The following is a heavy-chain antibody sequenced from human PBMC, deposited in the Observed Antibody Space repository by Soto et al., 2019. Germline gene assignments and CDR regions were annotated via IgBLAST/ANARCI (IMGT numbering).Heavy chain of an antibody. D-gene: IGHD2-2*01. Sequence: QVQLVQSGGEVKKPGASVKVSCKASGYTFTNYGLSWVRQAPGQGLEWVGWISGYTGDTNYAQKVQGRITLTTDTSTGTAYMELRSLRFDDTAVYYCARDWYQKGYYYYMDVWGKGTTVTVSS. CDR2: ISGYTGDT. CDR1: GYTFTNYG. V-gene: IGHV1-18*01. J-gene: IGHJ6*03. CDR3: ARDWYQKGYYYYMDV.